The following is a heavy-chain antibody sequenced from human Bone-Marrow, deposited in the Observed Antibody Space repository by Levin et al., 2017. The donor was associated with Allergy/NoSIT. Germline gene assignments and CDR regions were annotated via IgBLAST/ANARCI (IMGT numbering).Heavy chain of an antibody. D-gene: IGHD3-10*01. CDR3: ARRNYYRIAFDV. Sequence: PGESLKISCKTSGYIFSTYYIGWVRQMPGKGLEWMGTIYPGDGDAKYSPSFQGHVTLSVDKSISTAYLQWNSLQASDSAMYFCARRNYYRIAFDVWGHGTTVTVSS. J-gene: IGHJ3*01. CDR1: GYIFSTYY. V-gene: IGHV5-51*01. CDR2: IYPGDGDA.